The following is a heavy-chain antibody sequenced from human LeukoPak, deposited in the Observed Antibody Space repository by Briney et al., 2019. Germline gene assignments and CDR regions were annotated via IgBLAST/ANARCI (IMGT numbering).Heavy chain of an antibody. CDR3: AREALADYDYAMDV. V-gene: IGHV3-20*04. CDR1: GFTFGDYG. Sequence: PGGSLRLSCAASGFTFGDYGMSWVRQAPGKGLEWVTYINWSGDGIRYADSVKGRFTISRDSAKNSLYLQMNSLRAEDTALYYCAREALADYDYAMDVWGQGTTVIVSS. CDR2: INWSGDGI. J-gene: IGHJ6*02. D-gene: IGHD3-3*02.